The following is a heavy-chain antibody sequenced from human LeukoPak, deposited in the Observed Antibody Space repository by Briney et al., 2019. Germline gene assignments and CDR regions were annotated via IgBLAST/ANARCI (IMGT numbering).Heavy chain of an antibody. CDR3: ASDTNYGDYV. D-gene: IGHD4-17*01. Sequence: SETLSLTCTVSGGSISGDYWSWIRQPPGKGLEWIGYISYSGTTNYNPSLKSRITISVGTSKNQFSLMLSSVTAADTAVYYCASDTNYGDYVWGQGTLVTVSS. J-gene: IGHJ4*02. V-gene: IGHV4-59*01. CDR1: GGSISGDY. CDR2: ISYSGTT.